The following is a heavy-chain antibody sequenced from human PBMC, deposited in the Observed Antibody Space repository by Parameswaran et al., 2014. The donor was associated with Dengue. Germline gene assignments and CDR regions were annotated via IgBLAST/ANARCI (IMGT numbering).Heavy chain of an antibody. Sequence: VRQAPGKGLEWVAVISYDGSNKYYADSVKGRFTISRDNSKNTLYLQMNSLRAEDTAVYYCAKDLRIFSVKLHDAFDIWGQGTMVTVSS. V-gene: IGHV3-30*18. J-gene: IGHJ3*02. CDR2: ISYDGSNK. CDR3: AKDLRIFSVKLHDAFDI. D-gene: IGHD3-9*01.